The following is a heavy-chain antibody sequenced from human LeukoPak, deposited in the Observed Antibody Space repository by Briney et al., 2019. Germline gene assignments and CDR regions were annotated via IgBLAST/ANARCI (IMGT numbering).Heavy chain of an antibody. D-gene: IGHD3-3*01. J-gene: IGHJ4*02. CDR2: IYWNDDK. V-gene: IGHV2-5*01. CDR1: GFSLSTSGVG. Sequence: SGPTLVNPTQTLTLTCTFSGFSLSTSGVGVGWIRQPPGKALEWLALIYWNDDKRYSPSLKSRLTITKDTSKNQVVLTMTNMDPVDTATYYCAHSHNGITIFGVVPDYWGQGTLVTVSS. CDR3: AHSHNGITIFGVVPDY.